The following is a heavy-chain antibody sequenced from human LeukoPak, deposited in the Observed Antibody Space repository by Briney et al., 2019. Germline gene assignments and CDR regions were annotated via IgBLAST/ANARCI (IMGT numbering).Heavy chain of an antibody. CDR2: INHSGST. D-gene: IGHD5-12*01. CDR1: GGSFSGYY. Sequence: SETLSLTCAVYGGSFSGYYWSWIRQPPGKGLEWIGEINHSGSTNYNPSLKSRVTISVDTSKNQFSLKLSSVTAADTAVYYCARHEIVATRTLDYWGQGTLATVSS. CDR3: ARHEIVATRTLDY. J-gene: IGHJ4*02. V-gene: IGHV4-34*01.